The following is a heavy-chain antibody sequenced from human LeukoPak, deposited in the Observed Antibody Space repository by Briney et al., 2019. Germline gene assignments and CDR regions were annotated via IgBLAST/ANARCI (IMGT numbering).Heavy chain of an antibody. CDR2: IDTTSNYI. V-gene: IGHV3-21*04. Sequence: GGSLRLSCAASGFTLSGYAMHWVRQAPGKGLERVSSIDTTSNYIYYADSVKGRFTISRDNSKHTLSLQMNSLRAEDTAVYYCAKDRGSSGWSFDYWGQGTLVTVSS. J-gene: IGHJ4*02. D-gene: IGHD6-19*01. CDR3: AKDRGSSGWSFDY. CDR1: GFTLSGYA.